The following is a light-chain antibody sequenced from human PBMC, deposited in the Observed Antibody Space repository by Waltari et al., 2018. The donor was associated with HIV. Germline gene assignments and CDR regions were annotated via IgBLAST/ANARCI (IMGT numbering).Light chain of an antibody. Sequence: QAGLTQPPSVSKGMRQTATLTCTGNSNNVGNQGAAWLQQHQGHPPKLLSYRDNKRPSGISEGFSASRSGNTPSLTITGVQPEDEADYFCATWDISLSAVVFGGGTTLTVL. CDR1: SNNVGNQG. V-gene: IGLV10-54*04. J-gene: IGLJ2*01. CDR2: RDN. CDR3: ATWDISLSAVV.